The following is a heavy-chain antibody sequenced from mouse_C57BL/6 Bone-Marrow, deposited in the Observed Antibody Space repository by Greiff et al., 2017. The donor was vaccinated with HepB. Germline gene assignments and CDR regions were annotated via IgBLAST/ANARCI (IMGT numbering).Heavy chain of an antibody. J-gene: IGHJ1*03. V-gene: IGHV5-17*01. CDR1: GFTFSDYG. D-gene: IGHD1-1*01. Sequence: DVKLVESGGGLVKPGGSLKLSCAASGFTFSDYGMHWVRQAPEKGLEWVAYISSGSSTIYYADTVKGRFTISRDNAKNTLFLQMTSLRSEDTAMYYCALTTVVATKYFDVWGTGTTVTVSS. CDR2: ISSGSSTI. CDR3: ALTTVVATKYFDV.